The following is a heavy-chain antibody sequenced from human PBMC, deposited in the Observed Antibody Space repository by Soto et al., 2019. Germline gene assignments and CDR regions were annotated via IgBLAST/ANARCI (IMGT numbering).Heavy chain of an antibody. CDR2: ISSSGSTI. D-gene: IGHD6-6*01. Sequence: GGSLRLSCAASGFTFSDYYMSWIRQAPGKGLEWVSYISSSGSTIYYADSVKGRFTISRDNAESSLYLQMNSLRAEDTAVYYCARDQEYSSSCFDYWGQGTLVTVSS. CDR3: ARDQEYSSSCFDY. J-gene: IGHJ4*02. V-gene: IGHV3-11*01. CDR1: GFTFSDYY.